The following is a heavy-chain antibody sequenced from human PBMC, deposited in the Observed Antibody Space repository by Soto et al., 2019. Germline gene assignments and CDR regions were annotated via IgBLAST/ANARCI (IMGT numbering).Heavy chain of an antibody. CDR3: ARHGHSPFYDY. V-gene: IGHV4-39*01. Sequence: SETLCLTCTVSGDSLIIDNYYWGWVRQPPGQNLQWIGSVYHTGTTYYNTSLKSRVTISIDTSNSQFSLKLSSMTAADTAVYYCARHGHSPFYDYWGQGTLVTVSS. J-gene: IGHJ4*02. CDR1: GDSLIIDNYY. CDR2: VYHTGTT.